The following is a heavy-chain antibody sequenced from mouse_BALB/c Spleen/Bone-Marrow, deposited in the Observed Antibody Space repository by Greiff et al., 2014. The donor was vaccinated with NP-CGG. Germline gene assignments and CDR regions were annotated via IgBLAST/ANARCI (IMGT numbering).Heavy chain of an antibody. V-gene: IGHV1-7*01. CDR1: GYTFTNYW. CDR2: INPSTGYT. J-gene: IGHJ2*01. CDR3: ARRGLYVDY. Sequence: QVQLKESGAELAKPGASVKMSCKASGYTFTNYWIHWVKQRPGQGLEWIGYINPSTGYTEYNQKFKDKATLTADKSSSTACMQLSSLTSEDSAVYYCARRGLYVDYWGQGTTLTVSS. D-gene: IGHD3-1*01.